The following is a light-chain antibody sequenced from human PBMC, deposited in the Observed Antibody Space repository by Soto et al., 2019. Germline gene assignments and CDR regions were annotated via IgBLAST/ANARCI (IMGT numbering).Light chain of an antibody. CDR3: ISYTSSSTWV. V-gene: IGLV2-14*01. Sequence: QSALTQPASVSGSPGQSITISCTGTSSDVGGYNYVSWYQQHPGTAPKLMIYEVSNRPSGVSDRFSGSRSGNTASLTISGLQAEDESDYYCISYTSSSTWVFGRGTKLTVL. J-gene: IGLJ3*02. CDR2: EVS. CDR1: SSDVGGYNY.